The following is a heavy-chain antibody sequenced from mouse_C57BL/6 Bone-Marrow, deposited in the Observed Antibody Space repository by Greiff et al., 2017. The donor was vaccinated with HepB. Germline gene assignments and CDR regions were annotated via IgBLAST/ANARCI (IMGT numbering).Heavy chain of an antibody. CDR3: ARGDYDFYYYAMDY. J-gene: IGHJ4*01. V-gene: IGHV5-12*01. Sequence: EVKLVESGGGLVQPGGSLKLSCAASGFTFSDYYMYWVRQTPEKRLEWVAYISNGGGSTYYPDTVKGRFTISRDNAKNTLYLQMSRLKSEDTAMYYCARGDYDFYYYAMDYWGQGTSVTVSS. CDR1: GFTFSDYY. D-gene: IGHD2-4*01. CDR2: ISNGGGST.